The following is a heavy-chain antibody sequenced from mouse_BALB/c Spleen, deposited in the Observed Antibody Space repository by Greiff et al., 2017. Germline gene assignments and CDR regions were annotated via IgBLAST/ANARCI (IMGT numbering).Heavy chain of an antibody. Sequence: GQGVESGGGLVKPGGSLKLSCAASGFTFSSYAMSWVRQTPEKRLEWVATISSGGSYTYYPDSVKGRFTISRDNAKNTLYLQMSSLRSEDTAMYYCARKERWFAYWGQGTLVTVSA. V-gene: IGHV5-9-3*01. J-gene: IGHJ3*01. CDR2: ISSGGSYT. CDR1: GFTFSSYA. CDR3: ARKERWFAY.